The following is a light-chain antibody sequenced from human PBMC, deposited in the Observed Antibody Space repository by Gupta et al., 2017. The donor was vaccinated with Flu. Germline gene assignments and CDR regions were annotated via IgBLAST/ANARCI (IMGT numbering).Light chain of an antibody. CDR3: LSADSSGTLWV. CDR1: ALPKTY. Sequence: SSELTPPPSRSVSLGQMARITCSGGALPKTYASWYQRKPGQFPVLVIDKASDRPSGIPGLFSVSSSGTIVTLNISPVRAEYEADYYCLSADSSGTLWVFGGGTKLTVL. J-gene: IGLJ3*02. CDR2: KAS. V-gene: IGLV3-16*01.